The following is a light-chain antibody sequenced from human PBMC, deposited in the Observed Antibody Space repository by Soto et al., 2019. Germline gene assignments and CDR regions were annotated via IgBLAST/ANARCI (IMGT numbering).Light chain of an antibody. J-gene: IGLJ1*01. CDR3: SSYTTSSTYV. CDR2: DVS. Sequence: QSVLTQPASVSGSPGQSITISCTGTSRHVGGYHYVSWYQKYPGKAPKVMIYDVSNRPSGVSNRFSGSKSGNTASLTISGLQAEDEADYYCSSYTTSSTYVFGTGTKVTVL. V-gene: IGLV2-14*01. CDR1: SRHVGGYHY.